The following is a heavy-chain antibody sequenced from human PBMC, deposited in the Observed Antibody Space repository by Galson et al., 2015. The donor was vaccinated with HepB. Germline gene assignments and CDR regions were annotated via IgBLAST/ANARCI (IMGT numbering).Heavy chain of an antibody. J-gene: IGHJ4*02. V-gene: IGHV3-15*01. CDR1: GFIFTNAW. D-gene: IGHD2-15*01. CDR2: IRSETDGGTV. Sequence: SLRLSCAASGFIFTNAWMNWVRQAPGKGLEWIGRIRSETDGGTVDYGAPVKGRFMISRDDSKNTLYLQMNSLKTEDTAFYNCTTDIAHWGQGTLVTVSS. CDR3: TTDIAH.